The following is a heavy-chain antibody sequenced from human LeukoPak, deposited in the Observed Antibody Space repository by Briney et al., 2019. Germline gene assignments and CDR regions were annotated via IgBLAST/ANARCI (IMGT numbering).Heavy chain of an antibody. J-gene: IGHJ6*03. Sequence: ASVKVSCKASGYTFTSYHMYWVRQAPGQGLEWMGIINPSGGSTSYAQKFQGRVSMTRDTSTSTVYMELSSLRSENTAVYYCARDVGVAVYYMDVWGKGTTVTVSS. D-gene: IGHD2-15*01. CDR2: INPSGGST. V-gene: IGHV1-46*01. CDR3: ARDVGVAVYYMDV. CDR1: GYTFTSYH.